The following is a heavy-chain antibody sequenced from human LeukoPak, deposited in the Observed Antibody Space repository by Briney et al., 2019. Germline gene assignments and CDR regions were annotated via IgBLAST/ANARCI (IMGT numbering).Heavy chain of an antibody. V-gene: IGHV3-9*03. CDR1: GFTFDNYA. D-gene: IGHD6-19*01. J-gene: IGHJ1*01. CDR2: ISWNSGTI. CDR3: ARAYKDRSLAGKKEFFQH. Sequence: GGSLRLSCAASGFTFDNYAMNWVRQVPGKGLEWISLISWNSGTIGYADSVKGRFTISRDNANNFLYLQMNSLRAEDMALYYCARAYKDRSLAGKKEFFQHWGQGTLVTVSS.